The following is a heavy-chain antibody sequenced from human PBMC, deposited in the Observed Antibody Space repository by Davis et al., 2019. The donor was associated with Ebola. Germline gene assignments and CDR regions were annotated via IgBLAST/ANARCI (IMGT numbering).Heavy chain of an antibody. D-gene: IGHD3-3*01. CDR3: ARVHVLRFLEWSNFDY. CDR2: ITSGGGTT. Sequence: GESLKISCAASEFTFSNYAMSWVRQSPGKGLEWVSAITSGGGTTGYADSVKGRFTISRDNAKNSLYLQMNSLRAEDTAVYYCARVHVLRFLEWSNFDYWGQGTLVTVSS. V-gene: IGHV3-23*01. CDR1: EFTFSNYA. J-gene: IGHJ4*02.